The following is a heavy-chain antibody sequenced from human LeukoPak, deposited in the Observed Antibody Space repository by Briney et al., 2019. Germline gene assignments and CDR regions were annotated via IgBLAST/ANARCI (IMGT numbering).Heavy chain of an antibody. CDR1: GGSISSSSYY. D-gene: IGHD2-15*01. CDR3: ARQIRGGCSGGSCYHLDY. V-gene: IGHV4-39*01. J-gene: IGHJ4*02. CDR2: IYYSGST. Sequence: KPSETLSLTCTVSGGSISSSSYYWGWIRQPPGKGLEWIGNIYYSGSTYYNPSLKSRVTISVDTSKNQFSLKLSSVTAADTAVYYCARQIRGGCSGGSCYHLDYWGQGTLLTVSS.